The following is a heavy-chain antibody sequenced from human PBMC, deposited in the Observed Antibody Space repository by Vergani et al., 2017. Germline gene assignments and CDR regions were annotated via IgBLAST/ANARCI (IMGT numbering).Heavy chain of an antibody. J-gene: IGHJ5*02. V-gene: IGHV4-34*01. CDR1: GGSFSGYY. CDR2: INHSGST. CDR3: GRVADFYGLGSRLLDL. Sequence: QVQLQQWGAGLLKPSETLSLTCAVYGGSFSGYYWSWIRQPPGKGLEWIGEINHSGSTNYNPSLETRVTISGDTSKNQFSLKLNSVTAADTAVYYCGRVADFYGLGSRLLDLGGQGTLVTVSS. D-gene: IGHD3-10*01.